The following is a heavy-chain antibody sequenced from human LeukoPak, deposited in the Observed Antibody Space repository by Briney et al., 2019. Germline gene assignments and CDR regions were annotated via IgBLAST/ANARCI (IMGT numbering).Heavy chain of an antibody. CDR3: ARDPDFLDAFDI. CDR2: ISGSGGST. J-gene: IGHJ3*02. Sequence: GGSLRLSCAASGFTFSSYAMSWVRQAPGKGLEWVSAISGSGGSTYYADSVKGRFTISRDNSKNTLYLQMNSLRAEDTAVYYCARDPDFLDAFDIWGQGTMVTVSS. V-gene: IGHV3-23*01. CDR1: GFTFSSYA.